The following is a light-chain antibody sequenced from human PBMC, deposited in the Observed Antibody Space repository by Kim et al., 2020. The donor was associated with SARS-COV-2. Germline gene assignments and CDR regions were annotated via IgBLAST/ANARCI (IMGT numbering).Light chain of an antibody. CDR1: TGAVNSDHH. Sequence: PGGTGTLACAPRTGAVNSDHHANWFQQKPGQAPRALIYGTRNKHSWTPARFSASLLGGEAALTLTGVQAEDEAGYYCLLYYGGAVVFGGGTQLTVL. CDR2: GTR. CDR3: LLYYGGAVV. J-gene: IGLJ2*01. V-gene: IGLV7-43*01.